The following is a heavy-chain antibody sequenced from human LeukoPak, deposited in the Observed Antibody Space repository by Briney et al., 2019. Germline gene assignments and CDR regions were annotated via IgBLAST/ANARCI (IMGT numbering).Heavy chain of an antibody. Sequence: SETLSLTCAVYGGSLSDYYWSWIRQPPGKGLEWIGEINHSGSTNYNPSLKSRVTISVDTSKNQFSLKVRSVTAADTAVYYCARRSPRVNPEYYYDSSGYYLDYWGQGTLVTVSS. D-gene: IGHD3-22*01. CDR3: ARRSPRVNPEYYYDSSGYYLDY. CDR1: GGSLSDYY. J-gene: IGHJ4*02. CDR2: INHSGST. V-gene: IGHV4-34*01.